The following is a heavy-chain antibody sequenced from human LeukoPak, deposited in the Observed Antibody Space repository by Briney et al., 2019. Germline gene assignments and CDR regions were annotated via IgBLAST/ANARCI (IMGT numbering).Heavy chain of an antibody. CDR1: GFTFSSYG. CDR3: ARGVNGNYGKFDS. D-gene: IGHD4-17*01. Sequence: PGRSLRLSCAASGFTFSSYGMHWVRQAPGKGLEWVAVIWYDGSNKYYADSVKGRFTISRDNSKNTLYLQMNSLRAEDTAVYYCARGVNGNYGKFDSWGQGTLVTVSS. V-gene: IGHV3-33*01. J-gene: IGHJ4*02. CDR2: IWYDGSNK.